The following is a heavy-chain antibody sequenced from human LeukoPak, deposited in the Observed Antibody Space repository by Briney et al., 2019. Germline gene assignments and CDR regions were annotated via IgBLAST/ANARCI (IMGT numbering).Heavy chain of an antibody. V-gene: IGHV3-30-3*01. Sequence: GGSLRLSCAASGFTFSSYAMHWVRKAPGKGLEWVAVISYDGSNKYYADSVKGRFTISRDNSKNTLYLQMNSLRAEDTAVYYCARDMIRCSSTSCYSRSFYYYYMDVWGKGTTVTVSS. CDR3: ARDMIRCSSTSCYSRSFYYYYMDV. J-gene: IGHJ6*03. CDR2: ISYDGSNK. CDR1: GFTFSSYA. D-gene: IGHD2-2*02.